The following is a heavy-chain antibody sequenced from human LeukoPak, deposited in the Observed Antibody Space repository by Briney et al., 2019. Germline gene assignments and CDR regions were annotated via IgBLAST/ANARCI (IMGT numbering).Heavy chain of an antibody. CDR3: AREGLGQLEPDGMDV. V-gene: IGHV3-21*01. Sequence: GGSLRLSCAASGFTFSSYSMNWVRQAPGKGLEWVSSISSSSYIYYADSVKGRFTISRDNAKNSLYLQMNSLRAEDTAVYYCAREGLGQLEPDGMDVWGQGTTVTVSS. D-gene: IGHD1-1*01. CDR1: GFTFSSYS. J-gene: IGHJ6*02. CDR2: ISSSSYI.